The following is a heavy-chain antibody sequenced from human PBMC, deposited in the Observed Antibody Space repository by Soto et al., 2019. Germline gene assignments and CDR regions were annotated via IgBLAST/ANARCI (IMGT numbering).Heavy chain of an antibody. D-gene: IGHD3-3*02. Sequence: SETLSLTCTVSGGSVSSGSYYLSWIRQPPGKGLEWIGSIYYSGSTYYNPSLKSRVTISVDTSKNQFSLKLSSVTAADTAVYYCASPKIAFYNWFDPWGQGTLVTVSS. CDR2: IYYSGST. J-gene: IGHJ5*02. CDR3: ASPKIAFYNWFDP. V-gene: IGHV4-39*01. CDR1: GGSVSSGSYY.